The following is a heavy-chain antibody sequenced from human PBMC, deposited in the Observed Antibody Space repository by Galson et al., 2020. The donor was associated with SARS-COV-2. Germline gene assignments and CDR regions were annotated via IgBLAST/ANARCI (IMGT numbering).Heavy chain of an antibody. V-gene: IGHV3-21*01. J-gene: IGHJ2*01. D-gene: IGHD3-22*01. CDR3: ARDKGSGFQMHWYFDL. CDR2: IAGSGAYK. Sequence: APGKGLEWVSSIAGSGAYKYYADSMKGRFTISRDNAKNSVYLQLNSLRDEDTAVYYCARDKGSGFQMHWYFDLWGRGTLVSVSS.